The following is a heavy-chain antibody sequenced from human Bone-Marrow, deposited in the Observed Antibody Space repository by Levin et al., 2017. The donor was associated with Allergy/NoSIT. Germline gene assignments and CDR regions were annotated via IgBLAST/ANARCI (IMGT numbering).Heavy chain of an antibody. CDR3: VRSYAAQDGGAWFDP. V-gene: IGHV3-33*01. CDR1: GITLDNFA. D-gene: IGHD2-2*01. J-gene: IGHJ5*02. Sequence: GESLKISCVGSGITLDNFAMHWVRQAPGKGLEWVADIWADGITKHYSDSVKGRFTVSRDESKNTVYLQLAVLRAEDTAIYYCVRSYAAQDGGAWFDPWGQGTLVTVSS. CDR2: IWADGITK.